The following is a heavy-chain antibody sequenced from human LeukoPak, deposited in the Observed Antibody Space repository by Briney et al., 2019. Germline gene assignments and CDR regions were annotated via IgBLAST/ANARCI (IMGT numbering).Heavy chain of an antibody. D-gene: IGHD2-2*01. CDR2: IRYDGSNK. CDR1: GFTFSSYG. J-gene: IGHJ4*02. Sequence: GGSLRLSCAASGFTFSSYGMHWVRQAPGKGLEWVAIIRYDGSNKYYADSVKGRFTISRDNSRNTLYLQMNSLRAEDTAVYYCARDYQRQFYLYYFDYWGQGTLVTVSS. CDR3: ARDYQRQFYLYYFDY. V-gene: IGHV3-30*02.